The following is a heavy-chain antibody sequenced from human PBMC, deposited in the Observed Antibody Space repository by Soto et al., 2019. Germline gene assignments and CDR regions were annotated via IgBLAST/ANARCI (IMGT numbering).Heavy chain of an antibody. D-gene: IGHD3-22*01. V-gene: IGHV3-33*01. CDR2: IWYDGSNK. Sequence: QVQLAESGGGVVQPGRSLRLSCAASGFTFSSYGMHWVRQAPGKGLEWVAVIWYDGSNKYYADSVKGRFTISRDNSKNTLYLQMNSLRAEDTAVYYCARDRGYYDSSGKQSGPQDYWGQGTLVTVSS. CDR3: ARDRGYYDSSGKQSGPQDY. J-gene: IGHJ4*02. CDR1: GFTFSSYG.